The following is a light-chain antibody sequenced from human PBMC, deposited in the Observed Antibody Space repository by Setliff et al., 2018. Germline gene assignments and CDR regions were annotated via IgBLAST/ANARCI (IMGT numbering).Light chain of an antibody. CDR3: QSYDSSLSAIHV. V-gene: IGLV1-40*01. CDR1: SSNIGAGYD. J-gene: IGLJ1*01. Sequence: QSALTQPPSVTGAPGQRVTISCTGSSSNIGAGYDVHWYQQLPGTGPKLLIYGNRNRSSGVPDRFSGSKSGTSASLASTALQAEDQADYYCQSYDSSLSAIHVFCTGTKVTVL. CDR2: GNR.